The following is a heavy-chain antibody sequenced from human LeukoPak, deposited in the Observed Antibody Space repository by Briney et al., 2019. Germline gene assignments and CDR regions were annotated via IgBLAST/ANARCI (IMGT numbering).Heavy chain of an antibody. CDR1: GGSITSILYH. CDR3: ARQIVGTSWNYYYSYVYV. V-gene: IGHV4-39*01. D-gene: IGHD1-1*01. Sequence: PSETLSLTCIVSGGSITSILYHWGWPRHPPRQGLQWIENVFHSENTYYSTFLKSSVAISIDTSKKRYALKLTSVTAADTAGYYARQIVGTSWNYYYSYVYVWRNGSSVSVSS. J-gene: IGHJ6*03. CDR2: VFHSENT.